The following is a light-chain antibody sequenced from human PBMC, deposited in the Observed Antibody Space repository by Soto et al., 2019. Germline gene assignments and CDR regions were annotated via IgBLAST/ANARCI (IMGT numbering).Light chain of an antibody. CDR2: SAS. Sequence: EIVMTQSPATLSVSPGESATLSCRASQSIAINLAWYQHKPGQALRLLMYSASTRASAVTARFSGSASGTEFTLTISGLQSEDFAVYYCQQYHDWPPAITFGPGTKVDLK. CDR3: QQYHDWPPAIT. V-gene: IGKV3-15*01. J-gene: IGKJ3*01. CDR1: QSIAIN.